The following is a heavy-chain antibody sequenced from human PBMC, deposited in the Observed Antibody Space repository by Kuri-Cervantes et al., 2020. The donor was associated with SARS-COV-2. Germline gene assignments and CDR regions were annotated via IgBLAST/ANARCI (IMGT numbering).Heavy chain of an antibody. CDR3: AEGFTIFGVVVFPLSYYYGTDV. J-gene: IGHJ6*02. Sequence: GESLKISCAASGFTFSSYVMHWVRQAPGKGLEWVSVSSYDGSNKSYTVSVKGRFTISRDNSKNTLYLQMNSLRAEDTSVYYCAEGFTIFGVVVFPLSYYYGTDVWGQGTTVTVSS. CDR1: GFTFSSYV. D-gene: IGHD3-3*01. CDR2: SSYDGSNK. V-gene: IGHV3-30*18.